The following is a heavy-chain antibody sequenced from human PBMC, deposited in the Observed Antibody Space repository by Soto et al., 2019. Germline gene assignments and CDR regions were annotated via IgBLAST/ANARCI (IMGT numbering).Heavy chain of an antibody. D-gene: IGHD3-10*01. CDR3: ACVGWRGRSVITSYRDYYGMDV. J-gene: IGHJ6*02. CDR2: ISTYNDNT. Sequence: ASVKVSCKASGYTFTSYGITWVRQAPGQGLEWMGWISTYNDNTNYAQNLQGRVTMTTDTSTSTAYMELRSLRSDDTAVYYCACVGWRGRSVITSYRDYYGMDVWGQGTTVTVSS. V-gene: IGHV1-18*01. CDR1: GYTFTSYG.